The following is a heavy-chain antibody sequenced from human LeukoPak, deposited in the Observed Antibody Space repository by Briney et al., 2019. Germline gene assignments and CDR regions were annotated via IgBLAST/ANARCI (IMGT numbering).Heavy chain of an antibody. V-gene: IGHV3-7*01. CDR2: IKQDGSEK. Sequence: GGSLRLSCAASGFTFSSYWMSWVRQAPGKGLEWVANIKQDGSEKYYVDSVKGRFTISRDNAKNSLYLQMNSLRAEDTAVYYCATMYYDFWSGYYTGINYFDYWGQGILVTVSS. CDR1: GFTFSSYW. D-gene: IGHD3-3*01. J-gene: IGHJ4*02. CDR3: ATMYYDFWSGYYTGINYFDY.